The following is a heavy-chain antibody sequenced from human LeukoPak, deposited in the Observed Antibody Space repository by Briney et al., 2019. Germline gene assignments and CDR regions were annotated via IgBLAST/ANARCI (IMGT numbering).Heavy chain of an antibody. V-gene: IGHV3-53*01. Sequence: GGSLRLSCTVSGFTVSSNSWSWVRQAPGKGLEWVSFIYSGGRTHSSDSVKGRFTISRDNSKNTLYLQMSSLRAEDTAIYHCARRAGEYSHPYDYWGQGTLVTVSS. CDR3: ARRAGEYSHPYDY. CDR1: GFTVSSNS. J-gene: IGHJ4*02. D-gene: IGHD2-15*01. CDR2: IYSGGRT.